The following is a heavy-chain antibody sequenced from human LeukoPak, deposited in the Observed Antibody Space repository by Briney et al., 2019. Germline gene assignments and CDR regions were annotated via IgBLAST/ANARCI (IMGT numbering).Heavy chain of an antibody. D-gene: IGHD3-3*01. Sequence: PGGSLRLSCEGSAFIFSGHWMNWVRQTPGKGLEWVSYISSSSSTIYYADSVKGRFTISRDNAKNSLYLQMNSLRDEDTAVYYCARDYDFWSGYYGPFDYWGQGTLVTVSS. CDR3: ARDYDFWSGYYGPFDY. J-gene: IGHJ4*02. CDR1: AFIFSGHW. CDR2: ISSSSSTI. V-gene: IGHV3-48*02.